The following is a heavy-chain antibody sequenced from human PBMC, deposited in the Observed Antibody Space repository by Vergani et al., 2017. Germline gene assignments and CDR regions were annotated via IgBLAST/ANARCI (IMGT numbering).Heavy chain of an antibody. Sequence: QVQLVQSGAEVKKPGASVKVSCKASGYTFTSYYMHWVRQAPGQGLEWMGIINPSGGSTSYAQKFQGRVTMTRDTSTSTVYMELSSLRSEDTAVYYCARTRDYGDYGCVPPDYWGQGTLVTVSS. D-gene: IGHD4-17*01. CDR3: ARTRDYGDYGCVPPDY. V-gene: IGHV1-46*03. J-gene: IGHJ4*02. CDR2: INPSGGST. CDR1: GYTFTSYY.